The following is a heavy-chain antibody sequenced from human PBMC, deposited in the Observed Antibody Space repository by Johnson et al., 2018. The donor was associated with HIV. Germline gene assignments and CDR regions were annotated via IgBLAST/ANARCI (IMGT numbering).Heavy chain of an antibody. J-gene: IGHJ3*02. Sequence: VQLVESGGGVVRPGGSLRLSCAASGFTFDDHGMNWVRQAPGKGLEWVSGINWNGGSTGYADSVKGRFTISRDNANNSLYLQMNSLRAGDTAVYYCAMGPGCCSGDTCSDTHDLGDAFDIWGQGTMVTVSS. CDR1: GFTFDDHG. V-gene: IGHV3-20*04. D-gene: IGHD2-15*01. CDR2: INWNGGST. CDR3: AMGPGCCSGDTCSDTHDLGDAFDI.